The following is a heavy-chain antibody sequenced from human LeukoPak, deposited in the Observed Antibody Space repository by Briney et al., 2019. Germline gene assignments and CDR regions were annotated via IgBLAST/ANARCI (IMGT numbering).Heavy chain of an antibody. CDR3: ARGKAMVIFDY. D-gene: IGHD5-18*01. J-gene: IGHJ4*02. V-gene: IGHV3-33*01. CDR1: GFTFSSYG. CDR2: IWYDGSNK. Sequence: GGSLRLSCASSGFTFSSYGMHWVRQAPGKGLEWVAVIWYDGSNKYYADSVKGRFTISRDNSKNTLYLQMNSLRAEDTAVYYCARGKAMVIFDYWGQGTLVTVSS.